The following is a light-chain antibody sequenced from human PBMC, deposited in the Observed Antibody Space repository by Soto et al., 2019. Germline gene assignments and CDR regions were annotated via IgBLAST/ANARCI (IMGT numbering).Light chain of an antibody. CDR1: NSNIGAGYD. V-gene: IGLV1-40*01. CDR3: QSYDSSLSGPVL. J-gene: IGLJ2*01. Sequence: QSVLTQPPSVSGAPGQRVTISCTGSNSNIGAGYDVNWYQHLPGTAPKLLIYGDTIRPSGVPDRFSGSKSATSASLAIAGLQVVDEGDYYCQSYDSSLSGPVLFGGGTKLTVL. CDR2: GDT.